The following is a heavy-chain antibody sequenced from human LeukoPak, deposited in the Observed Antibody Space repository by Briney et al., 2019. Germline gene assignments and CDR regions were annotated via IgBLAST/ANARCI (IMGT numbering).Heavy chain of an antibody. CDR2: IYYSGST. D-gene: IGHD3-22*01. CDR1: GGSISSGGYY. V-gene: IGHV4-31*03. Sequence: PSQTLSLTCTVSGGSISSGGYYWSWIRQHPGKGLEWIGYIYYSGSTYYNPSLKSRVTISVGTSKNQFSLKLSSVTAADTAVYYCARCGIHYYDRYFDLWGRGTLVTVSS. J-gene: IGHJ2*01. CDR3: ARCGIHYYDRYFDL.